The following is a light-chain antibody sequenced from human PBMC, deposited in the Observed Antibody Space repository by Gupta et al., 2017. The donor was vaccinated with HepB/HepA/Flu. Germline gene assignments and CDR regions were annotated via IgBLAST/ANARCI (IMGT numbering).Light chain of an antibody. J-gene: IGLJ1*01. V-gene: IGLV2-11*01. CDR1: SSAVGDYDY. CDR3: CSYAGYYTYV. Sequence: QSALTQPRSVSGSPGQSVTISCTGTSSAVGDYDYVSWYQQRPGKAPKLIIYNVSHRPSGVPDRSSGSKSGNTASLTISGLQAEDEADYYCCSYAGYYTYVCGTGTKVTVL. CDR2: NVS.